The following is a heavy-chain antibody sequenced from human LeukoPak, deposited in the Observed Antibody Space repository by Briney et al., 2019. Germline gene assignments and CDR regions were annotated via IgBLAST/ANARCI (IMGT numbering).Heavy chain of an antibody. CDR3: ARDRRGYDYRPLDY. CDR1: GFTFSSYA. D-gene: IGHD3-22*01. Sequence: GGSLRLSCAASGFTFSSYAMSWVRQAPGKGLEWFAAISGSGGSTYYADSVKGRFTISRDNSKNTLYLQMNSLRAEDTAVYYCARDRRGYDYRPLDYWGQGTLVTVSS. V-gene: IGHV3-23*01. J-gene: IGHJ4*02. CDR2: ISGSGGST.